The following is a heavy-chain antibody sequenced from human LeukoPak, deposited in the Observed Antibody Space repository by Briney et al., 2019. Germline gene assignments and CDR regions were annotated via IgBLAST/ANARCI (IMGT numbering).Heavy chain of an antibody. D-gene: IGHD4-23*01. V-gene: IGHV1-69*13. CDR3: ARSGGVSVVTGYYYYGMDV. CDR1: GGTFSSYG. Sequence: SVKVSCKASGGTFSSYGISWVRQAPGQGLEWMGGIIPIFGTANYAQKFQGRVTITADESTSTAYMELSSLRSEDTAVYYCARSGGVSVVTGYYYYGMDVWGQGTTVTVSS. J-gene: IGHJ6*02. CDR2: IIPIFGTA.